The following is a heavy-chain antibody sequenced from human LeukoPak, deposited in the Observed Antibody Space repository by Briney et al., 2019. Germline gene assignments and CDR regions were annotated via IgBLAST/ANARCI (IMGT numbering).Heavy chain of an antibody. CDR1: GFTFSSYS. CDR3: ARGKDTAMPMGYYYGMDV. CDR2: ISSSSSYI. V-gene: IGHV3-21*01. D-gene: IGHD5-18*01. J-gene: IGHJ6*02. Sequence: PGGSLRLSCAASGFTFSSYSMTWVRQAPGKGLEWVSSISSSSSYIYYADSVKGRFTISRDNAKNSLYLQMNSLRAEDTAVYYCARGKDTAMPMGYYYGMDVWGQGTTVTVSS.